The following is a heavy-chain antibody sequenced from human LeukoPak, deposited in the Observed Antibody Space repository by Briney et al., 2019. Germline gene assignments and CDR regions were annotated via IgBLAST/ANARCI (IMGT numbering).Heavy chain of an antibody. Sequence: GGSLRLSCAASGFTFSSYAMSWVRQAPGKGLEWVSAISGSGGSTYYADSVKGRFTISRDNSKNTLYLQMNSLRAEDTAVYYCARDPGSVVVYYYFDYWGQGTLVTVSS. CDR3: ARDPGSVVVYYYFDY. J-gene: IGHJ4*02. V-gene: IGHV3-23*01. CDR1: GFTFSSYA. D-gene: IGHD2-2*01. CDR2: ISGSGGST.